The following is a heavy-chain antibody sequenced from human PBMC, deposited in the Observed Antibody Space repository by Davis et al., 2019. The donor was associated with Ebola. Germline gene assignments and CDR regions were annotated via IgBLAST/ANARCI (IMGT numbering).Heavy chain of an antibody. D-gene: IGHD3-16*01. CDR2: IYSGGST. J-gene: IGHJ6*02. CDR1: GFTVSNVW. Sequence: GESLKISCAPSGFTVSNVWMSWVRQAPGKGLEWVSVIYSGGSTYYADSVKGRFTISRDNTKNTLNLQLSSLRAEDTAVYYCATHTFYYYAMDVWGQGTTVTVSS. CDR3: ATHTFYYYAMDV. V-gene: IGHV3-66*04.